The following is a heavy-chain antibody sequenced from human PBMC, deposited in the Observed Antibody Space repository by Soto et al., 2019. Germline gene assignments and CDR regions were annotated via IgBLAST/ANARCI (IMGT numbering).Heavy chain of an antibody. Sequence: SETLSLTCTFSGCSISSSSYYWGWIRQPPGKGLEWIGSIYYSGSTYYNPSLKSRVTISVDTSKNQFSLKLSSVTAADTAVYYCARRLRYYFDYWGQGTLVTVSS. V-gene: IGHV4-39*01. J-gene: IGHJ4*02. CDR2: IYYSGST. D-gene: IGHD4-17*01. CDR1: GCSISSSSYY. CDR3: ARRLRYYFDY.